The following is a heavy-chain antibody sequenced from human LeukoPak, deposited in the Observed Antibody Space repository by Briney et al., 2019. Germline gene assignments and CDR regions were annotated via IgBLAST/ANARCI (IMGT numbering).Heavy chain of an antibody. CDR3: ANLGYTD. CDR1: GFTYSSSW. Sequence: GALRLSCAASGFTYSSSWMSWVRQVPGKGLEWVATIKDDGSDKYYVDSVKGRFTISRDNAKNSLYLQMISLRVEDTAVYYCANLGYTDWGQGTLVTVSS. D-gene: IGHD5-18*01. V-gene: IGHV3-7*01. J-gene: IGHJ4*02. CDR2: IKDDGSDK.